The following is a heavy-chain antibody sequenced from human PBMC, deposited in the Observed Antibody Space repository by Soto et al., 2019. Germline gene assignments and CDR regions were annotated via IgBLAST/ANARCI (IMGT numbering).Heavy chain of an antibody. Sequence: SQTISLTCAISGESVSSNSAALNWIRQSPSRGLEWLGRTYYRPKWYNDYAVSVKSRITINPDTSKNQFSLQLNSVTPEDTALYYWARLYSSGRDNWYAPCVQATLVTDSS. CDR2: TYYRPKWYN. CDR3: ARLYSSGRDNWYAP. J-gene: IGHJ5*02. D-gene: IGHD6-19*01. CDR1: GESVSSNSAA. V-gene: IGHV6-1*01.